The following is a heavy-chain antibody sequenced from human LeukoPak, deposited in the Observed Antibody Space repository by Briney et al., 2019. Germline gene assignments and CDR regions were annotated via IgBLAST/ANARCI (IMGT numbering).Heavy chain of an antibody. V-gene: IGHV3-23*01. D-gene: IGHD5-12*01. CDR2: ISGSGDKT. CDR3: AKLGRGPESAFDI. CDR1: GFTFSSYA. J-gene: IGHJ3*02. Sequence: PGGSLRLSCAASGFTFSSYAMSWVRQAPGKGLEWVSAISGSGDKTYYADSVRGRFTISRDNSKNTLYLQMNSLRAEDTAVYYCAKLGRGPESAFDIWGQGTMVTVSS.